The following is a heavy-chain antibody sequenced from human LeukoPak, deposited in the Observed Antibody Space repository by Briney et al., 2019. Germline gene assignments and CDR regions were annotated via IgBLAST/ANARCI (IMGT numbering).Heavy chain of an antibody. D-gene: IGHD5-24*01. J-gene: IGHJ5*02. CDR2: ISPGADIT. CDR1: GLTVSSNC. Sequence: GGSLRLSCAASGLTVSSNCMSWVRQAPGKGLEWVSGISPGADITYYAESVKGRFTISRDNSKNTLYLQINTLRAEDTAIYYCAKDCGWLHFCSWGQGTLVTVSS. CDR3: AKDCGWLHFCS. V-gene: IGHV3-23*01.